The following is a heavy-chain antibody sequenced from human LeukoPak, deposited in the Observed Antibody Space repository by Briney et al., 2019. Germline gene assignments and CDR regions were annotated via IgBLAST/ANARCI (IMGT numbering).Heavy chain of an antibody. CDR2: ISYDGSNK. CDR1: GFTFSSYA. D-gene: IGHD3-22*01. J-gene: IGHJ4*02. V-gene: IGHV3-30-3*01. Sequence: GRSLRLSCAASGFTFSSYAMRWVRQAPGKGLEWVAVISYDGSNKYYADSVKGRFTISRDNSKNTLYLQMNSLRAEDTAVYYCARSTRITMIVVVPHFDYWGQGTLVTVSS. CDR3: ARSTRITMIVVVPHFDY.